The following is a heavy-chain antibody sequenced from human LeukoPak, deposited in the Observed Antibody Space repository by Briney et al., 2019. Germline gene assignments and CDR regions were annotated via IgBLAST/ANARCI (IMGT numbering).Heavy chain of an antibody. J-gene: IGHJ4*02. CDR2: ISGSGSSI. CDR3: ARRSGSYQGDFDF. Sequence: GGSLRLSCAASGFTFSDYYMSWIRQAPGKGLEWVSYISGSGSSIYYADSVKGRFTISRDNAKNSLDLQMNSLGAEDTAVYYCARRSGSYQGDFDFWGQGTLVTVSS. CDR1: GFTFSDYY. D-gene: IGHD1-26*01. V-gene: IGHV3-11*01.